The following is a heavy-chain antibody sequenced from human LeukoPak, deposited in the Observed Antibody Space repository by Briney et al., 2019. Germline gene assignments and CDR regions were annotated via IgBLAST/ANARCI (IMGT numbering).Heavy chain of an antibody. J-gene: IGHJ4*02. CDR2: IYYSGST. V-gene: IGHV4-59*01. Sequence: SETLSLTCTVSGGSISSYYWSWIRQPPGKGLEWIGYIYYSGSTNYNPSLKSRVTISVDTSKNQFSLKLSPVTAADTAVYYCARGYGDFNFDYWGQGTLVTVSS. CDR3: ARGYGDFNFDY. D-gene: IGHD4-17*01. CDR1: GGSISSYY.